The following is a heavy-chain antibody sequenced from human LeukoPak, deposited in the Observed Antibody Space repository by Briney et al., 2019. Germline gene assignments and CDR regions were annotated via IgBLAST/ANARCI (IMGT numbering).Heavy chain of an antibody. V-gene: IGHV3-23*01. CDR1: GFTFSSYA. J-gene: IGHJ3*02. Sequence: GGSLRPSCAASGFTFSSYAMSWVRQPPGKGLEWVSAISGSGGSTYYADSVKGRFTISRDNSKHTLYLQMNRLRAEETAIFYCANSGTSWWYPAFDIWGQGTMVTVSS. CDR3: ANSGTSWWYPAFDI. D-gene: IGHD2-15*01. CDR2: ISGSGGST.